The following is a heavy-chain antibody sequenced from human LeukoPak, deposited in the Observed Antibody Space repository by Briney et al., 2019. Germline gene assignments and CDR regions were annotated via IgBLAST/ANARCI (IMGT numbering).Heavy chain of an antibody. CDR2: ISGSVAST. D-gene: IGHD6-13*01. CDR3: ARDGYSSSWYY. J-gene: IGHJ4*02. V-gene: IGHV3-23*01. CDR1: GFTFSRYG. Sequence: GGSLRLSCAASGFTFSRYGMSWVRQAPGKGLEWVAAISGSVASTYYADSVKGRFTISRDNAKNSLYLQMNSLRAEDTAVYYCARDGYSSSWYYWGQGTLVTVSS.